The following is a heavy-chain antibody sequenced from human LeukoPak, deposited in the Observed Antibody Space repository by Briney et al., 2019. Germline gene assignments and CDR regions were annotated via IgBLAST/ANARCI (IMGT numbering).Heavy chain of an antibody. CDR1: GYTFTSHG. D-gene: IGHD5/OR15-5a*01. CDR2: TSTYNGQT. J-gene: IGHJ5*02. CDR3: ARTGVSGTLLFFHYFDP. Sequence: ASVQVSCKASGYTFTSHGISWVRQAPGQRLEWMGWTSTYNGQTYYTQKFQGRVIMTTDTSRSTVSLEVRSLRSDDTAVYYCARTGVSGTLLFFHYFDPWGQGTLVTVSS. V-gene: IGHV1-18*01.